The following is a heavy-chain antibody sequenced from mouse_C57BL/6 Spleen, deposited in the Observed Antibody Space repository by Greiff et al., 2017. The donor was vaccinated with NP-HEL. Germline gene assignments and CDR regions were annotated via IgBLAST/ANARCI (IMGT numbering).Heavy chain of an antibody. D-gene: IGHD1-1*01. V-gene: IGHV2-3*01. CDR1: GFSLTSYG. Sequence: VMLVASGPGLVAPSQSLSITCTVSGFSLTSYGVSWVRQPPGKGLEWLGVIWGDGSTNYHSALISRLSISKDNSKSQVFLKLNSLQTDDTATYYCAKGVIYYYGSSSVRYAMDYWGQGTSVTVSS. J-gene: IGHJ4*01. CDR2: IWGDGST. CDR3: AKGVIYYYGSSSVRYAMDY.